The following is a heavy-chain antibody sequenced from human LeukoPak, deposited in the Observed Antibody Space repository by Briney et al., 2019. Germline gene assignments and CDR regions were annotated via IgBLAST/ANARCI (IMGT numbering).Heavy chain of an antibody. V-gene: IGHV3-9*01. CDR2: ISWNSGSI. Sequence: GGSLRLSCAASGFTFDDYAMHWVRQAPGKGLEWVSGISWNSGSIGYADSVKGRFTISRDNAKNSLYLQMNSLRAEDTALYYCAMSLARGYYYYGMDVWGQGTTVTVSS. CDR1: GFTFDDYA. D-gene: IGHD3-10*01. J-gene: IGHJ6*02. CDR3: AMSLARGYYYYGMDV.